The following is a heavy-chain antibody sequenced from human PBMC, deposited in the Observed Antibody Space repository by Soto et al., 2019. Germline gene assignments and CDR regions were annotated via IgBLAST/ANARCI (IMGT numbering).Heavy chain of an antibody. CDR2: ISGSGGST. CDR1: GFTFSSYA. J-gene: IGHJ4*02. D-gene: IGHD3-9*01. Sequence: PGGSLRLSCAASGFTFSSYAMSWVRQAPGKGLEWVSAISGSGGSTYYADSVKGRFTISRDNAKNTLYLQMNSLRAEDTAVYYCARDRPYYDILYPLDYWGQGTLVTVSS. V-gene: IGHV3-23*01. CDR3: ARDRPYYDILYPLDY.